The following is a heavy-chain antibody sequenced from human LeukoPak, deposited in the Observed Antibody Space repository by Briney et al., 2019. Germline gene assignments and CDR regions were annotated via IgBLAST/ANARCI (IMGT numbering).Heavy chain of an antibody. CDR2: IDPYSGGT. V-gene: IGHV1-2*02. J-gene: IGHJ5*02. CDR3: ARGNYYGSGPLFGA. CDR1: GYRFNDYY. Sequence: ASVKVSCKASGYRFNDYYMHWVRQVPGQGLEWMGWIDPYSGGTNSAQKFQGRVTMTRDTSLSTAYMELTSLTSDDTGEYYCARGNYYGSGPLFGAWDQGTLVTVSS. D-gene: IGHD3-10*01.